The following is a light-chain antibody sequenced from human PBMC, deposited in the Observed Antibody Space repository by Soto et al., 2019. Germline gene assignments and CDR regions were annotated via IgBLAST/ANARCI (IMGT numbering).Light chain of an antibody. CDR1: QSVPKNY. CDR2: DVS. CDR3: QQYATVPLP. J-gene: IGKJ4*01. V-gene: IGKV3-20*01. Sequence: EIVLTQSPGTLSLSPGEGATLSCRASQSVPKNYLGWYKQKTGQAPRLLIYDVSNRATDVPDRFSGSGSETDFTLTISGLGLEGFAVYYCQQYATVPLPFGGGTKLEIK.